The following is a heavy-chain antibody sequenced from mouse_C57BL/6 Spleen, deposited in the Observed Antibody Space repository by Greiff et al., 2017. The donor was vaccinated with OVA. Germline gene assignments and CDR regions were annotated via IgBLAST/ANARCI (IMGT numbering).Heavy chain of an antibody. V-gene: IGHV3-1*01. J-gene: IGHJ4*01. D-gene: IGHD1-1*01. CDR2: ISYSGST. CDR3: ARGKYYGSSPYAMDY. Sequence: EVKLVESGPGMVKPSQSLSLTCTVTGYSITSGYDWHWIRHFPGNKLEWMGYISYSGSTNYNPSLKSRISITHDTSKNHFFLKLNSVTTEDTATYYCARGKYYGSSPYAMDYWGQGTSVTVSS. CDR1: GYSITSGYD.